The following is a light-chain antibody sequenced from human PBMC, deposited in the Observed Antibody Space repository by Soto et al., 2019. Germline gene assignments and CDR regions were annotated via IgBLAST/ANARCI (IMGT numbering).Light chain of an antibody. CDR2: AAS. J-gene: IGKJ5*01. V-gene: IGKV1-39*01. CDR1: QSISSY. CDR3: KQSYSTLGIT. Sequence: DIQMTQSPSSLSASVGDRVTITCRASQSISSYLNWYQQKPGKAPKLLIYAASSLQSGVPSRFSGSGSGTDFTLTISSQKHEDFETYYCKQSYSTLGITFGQGTRLEIK.